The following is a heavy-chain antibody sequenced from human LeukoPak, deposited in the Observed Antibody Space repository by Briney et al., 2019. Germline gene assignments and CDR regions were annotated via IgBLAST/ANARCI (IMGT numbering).Heavy chain of an antibody. D-gene: IGHD6-19*01. J-gene: IGHJ4*02. V-gene: IGHV3-74*01. CDR1: GFIFSNYW. CDR2: INSDGSST. Sequence: PGGSLRLSCAASGFIFSNYWMHWVRQAPGKGLVWVSRINSDGSSTTYVDSVKGRFTISRDNAKNTLYLQMNSLRAEDTAVYYCARDGSGWSFDYWGQGTLVTVSS. CDR3: ARDGSGWSFDY.